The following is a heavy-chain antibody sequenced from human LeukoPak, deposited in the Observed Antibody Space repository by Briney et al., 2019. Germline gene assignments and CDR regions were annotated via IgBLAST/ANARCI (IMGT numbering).Heavy chain of an antibody. CDR2: IYHSGST. CDR1: GYSISSGYY. CDR3: ARDPTYYYGLDP. D-gene: IGHD3-10*01. J-gene: IGHJ5*02. Sequence: SETLSLTCTVSGYSISSGYYWGWIRQPPGKGLEWIGSIYHSGSTYYNPSLKSRVTISVHTSKNQFSLKLSSVTAADTAVYYCARDPTYYYGLDPWGQGTLVTVSS. V-gene: IGHV4-38-2*02.